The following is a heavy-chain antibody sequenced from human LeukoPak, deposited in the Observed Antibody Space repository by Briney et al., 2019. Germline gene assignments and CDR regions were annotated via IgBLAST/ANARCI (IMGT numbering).Heavy chain of an antibody. Sequence: GGSLRLSCVASGFTFSSYSMNWVRQAPGKGLEWVSSISSSSSYIYYADSVKGRFTISRDNAKNSLYLQMNSLRAEDTAVYYCARIRRYSYGYIDYWGQGTLVTVSS. J-gene: IGHJ4*02. V-gene: IGHV3-21*01. CDR2: ISSSSSYI. CDR3: ARIRRYSYGYIDY. D-gene: IGHD5-18*01. CDR1: GFTFSSYS.